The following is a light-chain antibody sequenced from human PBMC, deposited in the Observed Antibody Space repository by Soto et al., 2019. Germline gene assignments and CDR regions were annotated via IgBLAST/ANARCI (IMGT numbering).Light chain of an antibody. J-gene: IGKJ1*01. CDR2: KAS. V-gene: IGKV1-5*03. CDR1: QSISVW. Sequence: EIQMTQPPSTLCAAVVHRITITFRSSQSISVWLAWYQQKAGKAPNLLIYKASRLESGVPSRFSGSGSQTEFTLTISGLQHGDSATYYCQQYNSDSPTFGQGSNVHIK. CDR3: QQYNSDSPT.